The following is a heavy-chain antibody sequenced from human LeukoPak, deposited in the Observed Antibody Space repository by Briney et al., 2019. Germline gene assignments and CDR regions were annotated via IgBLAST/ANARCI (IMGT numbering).Heavy chain of an antibody. V-gene: IGHV4-59*01. CDR3: ARDAYDSSGYSFDY. J-gene: IGHJ4*02. Sequence: TASETLSLTCTVSGGSISSYYWSWIRQPPGKGLEWIGDIYDSGSTNYNPSLKSRVTISVDTSKNQFSLKMSSVTAADTAVYYCARDAYDSSGYSFDYWGQGTLVTVSS. CDR2: IYDSGST. CDR1: GGSISSYY. D-gene: IGHD3-22*01.